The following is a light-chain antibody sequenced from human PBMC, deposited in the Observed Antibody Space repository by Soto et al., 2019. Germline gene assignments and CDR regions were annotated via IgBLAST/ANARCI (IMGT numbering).Light chain of an antibody. J-gene: IGKJ1*01. Sequence: ESVLTQSPCTLSLSPGERATLSCRASQSVSSSYLAWYQQKPGQAPRLLIYGASSRATGIPDRFSGSGSGTDFTLTISRLETEDFAVYYCQQYGSSRWTFGQGTKVDIK. CDR2: GAS. CDR3: QQYGSSRWT. CDR1: QSVSSSY. V-gene: IGKV3-20*01.